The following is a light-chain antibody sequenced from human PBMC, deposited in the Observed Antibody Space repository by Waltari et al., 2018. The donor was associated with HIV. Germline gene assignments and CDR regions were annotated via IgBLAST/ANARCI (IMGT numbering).Light chain of an antibody. J-gene: IGLJ3*02. CDR3: QTWDTGPV. Sequence: QLVLTQSPSASAFLGASVKITCTLNGGLSSYAIAWHQHQPEKGPRYLMKLKSDGSHNREDEIPDRFSASNSGADHHLTSSSLQSEDEGYYYCQTWDTGPVFGGGTKLTVL. CDR1: GGLSSYA. V-gene: IGLV4-69*01. CDR2: LKSDGSH.